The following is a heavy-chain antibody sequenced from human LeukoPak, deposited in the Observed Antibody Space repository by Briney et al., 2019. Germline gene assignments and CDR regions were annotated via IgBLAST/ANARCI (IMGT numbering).Heavy chain of an antibody. J-gene: IGHJ3*01. D-gene: IGHD2-21*01. Sequence: TLSLTCTASGCAISSYANHWIWIRQSAGKGLEWIGRILSSGSTNYNPSLRSRVTISVDTSKNKFSLDMSSVTAANTAAYYCACRAIRFTTDTWGQGTMVTVSS. CDR3: ACRAIRFTTDT. V-gene: IGHV4-61*02. CDR1: GCAISSYANH. CDR2: ILSSGST.